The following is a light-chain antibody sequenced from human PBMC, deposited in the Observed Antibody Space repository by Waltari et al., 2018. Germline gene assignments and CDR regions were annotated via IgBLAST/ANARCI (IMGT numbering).Light chain of an antibody. Sequence: QSALTQPPPVSGSLGPSTHTFSTRTSSYTRGFIFFSWYQQRPGLTPKLIIYDVRNRPSGVCDRFSGSKSDNTASLTISGLQAEDAADYYCNSYTSATTPVFGGGTKVTVL. CDR3: NSYTSATTPV. CDR1: SSYTRGFIF. V-gene: IGLV2-14*03. CDR2: DVR. J-gene: IGLJ3*02.